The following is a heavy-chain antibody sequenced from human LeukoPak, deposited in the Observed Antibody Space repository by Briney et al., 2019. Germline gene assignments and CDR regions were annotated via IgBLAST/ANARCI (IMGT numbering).Heavy chain of an antibody. V-gene: IGHV1-2*02. CDR2: INPNSGGT. CDR3: ARDGAVAATIELDY. D-gene: IGHD2-15*01. J-gene: IGHJ4*02. CDR1: GYTFTGYY. Sequence: SSVKVSCKASGYTFTGYYMHWVRQAPGQGLDWMGWINPNSGGTNYAQKFQGRVTMTSDTSISTAYMELSRLRSDDTAVYYCARDGAVAATIELDYWGQGTLVTVSS.